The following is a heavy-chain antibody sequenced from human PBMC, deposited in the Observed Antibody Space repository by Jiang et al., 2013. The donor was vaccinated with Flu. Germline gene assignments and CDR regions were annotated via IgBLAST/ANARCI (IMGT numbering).Heavy chain of an antibody. CDR2: ISTSNSDT. Sequence: GAEVKKPGDSVKVSCQASGYTLTNYGISWVRQAPGQGLEWIAWISTSNSDTNYAQKVHDRVTLIADTSTNTVYMELRDLRSDDTAVYYCARVDFSGSSYSYPMDLWGHGTMVTVSS. CDR1: GYTLTNYG. D-gene: IGHD3-22*01. J-gene: IGHJ6*02. CDR3: ARVDFSGSSYSYPMDL. V-gene: IGHV1-18*01.